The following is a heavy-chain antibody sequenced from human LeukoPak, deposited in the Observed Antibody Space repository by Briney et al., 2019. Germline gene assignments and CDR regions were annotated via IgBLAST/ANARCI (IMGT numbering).Heavy chain of an antibody. CDR1: GFTFDDYA. V-gene: IGHV3-43D*04. CDR2: ISWDGGST. J-gene: IGHJ3*02. Sequence: GGSLRLSCAASGFTFDDYAMHWVRQAPGKGLGWVSLISWDGGSTYYADSVKGRFTISRDNSKNSLYLQMNSLRAEDTALYYCAKVGCSSTSCYTADAFDIWGQGTMVTVSS. D-gene: IGHD2-2*02. CDR3: AKVGCSSTSCYTADAFDI.